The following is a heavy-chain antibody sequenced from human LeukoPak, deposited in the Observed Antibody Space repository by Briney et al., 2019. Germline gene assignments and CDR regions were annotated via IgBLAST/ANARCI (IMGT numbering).Heavy chain of an antibody. CDR3: ARADMTTVTTCDY. Sequence: ASVKVSCKASGYTFTSYDINWVRQATGQGLEWMGWISAYNGNANYAQKLQGRVTMTTDTSTSTAYMELRSLRSDDTAVYYCARADMTTVTTCDYWGQGTLVTVSS. CDR2: ISAYNGNA. J-gene: IGHJ4*02. V-gene: IGHV1-18*01. CDR1: GYTFTSYD. D-gene: IGHD4-17*01.